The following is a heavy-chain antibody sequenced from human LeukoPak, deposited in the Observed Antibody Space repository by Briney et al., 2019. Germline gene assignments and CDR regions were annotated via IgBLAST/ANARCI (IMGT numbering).Heavy chain of an antibody. CDR2: INPNSGGT. CDR3: TRDGGYYYDSSGYYRAY. J-gene: IGHJ4*02. D-gene: IGHD3-22*01. Sequence: ASVKVSCKASGYTFTGYYMHWVRQAPGQGLEWMGRINPNSGGTNYAQKLQGRVTMTTDTSTSTAYMDLRSLRSDDTAVYYCTRDGGYYYDSSGYYRAYWGQGTLVTVSS. V-gene: IGHV1-2*06. CDR1: GYTFTGYY.